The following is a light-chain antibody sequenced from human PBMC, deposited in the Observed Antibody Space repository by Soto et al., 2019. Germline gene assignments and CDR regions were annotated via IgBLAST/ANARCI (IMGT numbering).Light chain of an antibody. Sequence: DIQMTQSPSTLSASVGDRVTITCRASQSISSWLAWYQQKPGKAPKLLIYKASSLESGVPSRFSGSGSGTEFTLTISSLQPDDFATYYCQQYNSYSAAITFGQGTRLEIK. J-gene: IGKJ5*01. CDR2: KAS. V-gene: IGKV1-5*03. CDR1: QSISSW. CDR3: QQYNSYSAAIT.